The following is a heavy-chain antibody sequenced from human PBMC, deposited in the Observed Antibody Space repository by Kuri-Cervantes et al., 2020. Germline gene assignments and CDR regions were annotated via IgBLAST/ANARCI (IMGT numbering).Heavy chain of an antibody. CDR2: MNPNSGNT. D-gene: IGHD4-17*01. CDR3: ARSRRDYGDYVHWFDP. CDR1: GYTFTSYD. Sequence: PSVKVSCKASGYTFTSYDINWVRQATGQGLEWMGWMNPNSGNTGYAQKFQGRVTITADKSTSTAYMELSSLRSEDTAVYYCARSRRDYGDYVHWFDPWGQGTLVTVSS. J-gene: IGHJ5*02. V-gene: IGHV1-8*01.